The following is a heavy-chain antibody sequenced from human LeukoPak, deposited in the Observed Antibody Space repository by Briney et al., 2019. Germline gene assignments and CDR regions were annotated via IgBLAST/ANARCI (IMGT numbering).Heavy chain of an antibody. CDR1: GFTFSSYA. Sequence: GGSLRLSCAASGFTFSSYAMHWVRQAPGKGLEYVSAISSNGGSTYYANSVKGRFTISRDNSKNTLYLQMGSLRAEDMAVYYCARGLSFYYDFWSGWPHNCFDPWGQGTLVTVSS. CDR2: ISSNGGST. V-gene: IGHV3-64*01. D-gene: IGHD3-3*01. CDR3: ARGLSFYYDFWSGWPHNCFDP. J-gene: IGHJ5*02.